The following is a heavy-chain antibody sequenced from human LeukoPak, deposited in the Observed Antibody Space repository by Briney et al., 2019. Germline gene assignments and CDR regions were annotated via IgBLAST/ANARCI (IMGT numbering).Heavy chain of an antibody. Sequence: VASVKVSCKASGYTFTGYYMHWVRQAPGQGLEWMGWISAYNGNTNYAQKLQGRVTMTTDTSTSTAYMELRSLRSDDTAVYYCAGDRAMTGTNWFDPWGQGTLVAVSS. V-gene: IGHV1-18*04. CDR3: AGDRAMTGTNWFDP. CDR1: GYTFTGYY. D-gene: IGHD1-7*01. J-gene: IGHJ5*02. CDR2: ISAYNGNT.